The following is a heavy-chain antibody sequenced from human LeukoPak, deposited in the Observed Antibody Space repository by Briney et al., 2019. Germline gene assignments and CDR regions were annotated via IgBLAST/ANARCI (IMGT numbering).Heavy chain of an antibody. CDR1: GYTFTSYD. V-gene: IGHV1-8*03. CDR3: ARGKQLWLRGIYYYYYMDV. Sequence: ASVKVSCKASGYTFTSYDINWVRQATGQGLEWMGWMNPNSGNTGYAQKFQGRVTITRNTSISTAYMELSSLRFEDTAVYYCARGKQLWLRGIYYYYYMDVWGKGTTVTVSS. D-gene: IGHD5-18*01. CDR2: MNPNSGNT. J-gene: IGHJ6*03.